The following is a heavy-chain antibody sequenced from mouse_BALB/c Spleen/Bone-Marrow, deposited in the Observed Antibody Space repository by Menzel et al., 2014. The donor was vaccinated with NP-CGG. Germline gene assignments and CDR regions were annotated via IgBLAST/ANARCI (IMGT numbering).Heavy chain of an antibody. J-gene: IGHJ3*01. D-gene: IGHD2-1*01. Sequence: EVKLVESGAELVRPGALVKLSCKASGFNIKDYYMHWVKQRPEQGLEWIGWIDPGNGNTIYDPKFQGKASITADTSSNTAYLQLSSLTSKDTAVYYCAGGNYRFAYWGQGTLVTVSA. V-gene: IGHV14-1*02. CDR3: AGGNYRFAY. CDR1: GFNIKDYY. CDR2: IDPGNGNT.